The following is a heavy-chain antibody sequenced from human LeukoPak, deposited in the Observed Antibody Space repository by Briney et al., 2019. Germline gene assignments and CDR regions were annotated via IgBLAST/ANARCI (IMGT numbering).Heavy chain of an antibody. CDR3: ARDYAASFDV. CDR1: GFIFGAYA. J-gene: IGHJ3*01. Sequence: PGGSLRLSCTGSGFIFGAYAMSWVRQAPGKGLEWLGFIRSTIYGGTTDYAASVKGRFTISREDSKSIAYLQMNSLKTEDTAMYYCARDYAASFDVWGQGTLVTVSS. V-gene: IGHV3-49*04. CDR2: IRSTIYGGTT. D-gene: IGHD3-16*01.